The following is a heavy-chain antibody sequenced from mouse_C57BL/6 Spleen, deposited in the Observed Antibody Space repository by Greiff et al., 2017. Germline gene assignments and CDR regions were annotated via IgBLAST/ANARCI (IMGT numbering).Heavy chain of an antibody. Sequence: QVQLQQSGAELVRPGASVTLSCKASGYTFTDYEMHWVKQTPVHGLEWIGAIDPETGGTAYNQKFKGKAILTADKSSSTAYMELRSLTSEDSAVYYCTRHYGSRSAWFAYWGQGTLVTVSA. V-gene: IGHV1-15*01. CDR3: TRHYGSRSAWFAY. CDR1: GYTFTDYE. D-gene: IGHD1-1*01. CDR2: IDPETGGT. J-gene: IGHJ3*01.